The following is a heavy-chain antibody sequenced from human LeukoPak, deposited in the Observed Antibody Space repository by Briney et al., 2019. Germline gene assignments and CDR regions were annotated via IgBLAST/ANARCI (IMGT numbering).Heavy chain of an antibody. V-gene: IGHV1-69*05. CDR2: IIPIFGTA. J-gene: IGHJ5*02. Sequence: SVKVSCKASGGTFSSYAISWVRQAPGQGLEWMGGIIPIFGTANYAQKFQGRVTITTDESTSTAYMELSSLRSEDTAVYYCARTGGCSSTSCSEFDPWGQGTLVTVSS. D-gene: IGHD2-2*01. CDR3: ARTGGCSSTSCSEFDP. CDR1: GGTFSSYA.